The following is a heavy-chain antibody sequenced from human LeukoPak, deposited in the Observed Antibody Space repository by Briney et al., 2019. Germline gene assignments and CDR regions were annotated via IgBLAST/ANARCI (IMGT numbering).Heavy chain of an antibody. Sequence: GGSLRLSCAASGFTLSNYWMSWVRQAPGKGLEWVANIKQDGSEKYYVDSVKGRFTVSRDNAKNSLYLQMNSLRAEDTAVYYCARSSSSGYYLYFDYWGQGTLVTVSS. CDR2: IKQDGSEK. D-gene: IGHD6-19*01. CDR3: ARSSSSGYYLYFDY. V-gene: IGHV3-7*05. CDR1: GFTLSNYW. J-gene: IGHJ4*02.